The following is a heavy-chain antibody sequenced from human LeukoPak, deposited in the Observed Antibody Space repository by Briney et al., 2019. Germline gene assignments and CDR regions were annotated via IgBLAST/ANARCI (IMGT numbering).Heavy chain of an antibody. J-gene: IGHJ6*02. CDR1: GFTFSSYW. CDR2: IKSKTDGGTT. CDR3: TTTYFSFEYGMDV. D-gene: IGHD2/OR15-2a*01. V-gene: IGHV3-15*01. Sequence: GGSLRLSCAASGFTFSSYWMSWVRQAPGKGLEWVGRIKSKTDGGTTDYAAPVKGRFTISRDDSKNTLYLQMNSLKTEDTAVYYCTTTYFSFEYGMDVWGQGTTVTVSS.